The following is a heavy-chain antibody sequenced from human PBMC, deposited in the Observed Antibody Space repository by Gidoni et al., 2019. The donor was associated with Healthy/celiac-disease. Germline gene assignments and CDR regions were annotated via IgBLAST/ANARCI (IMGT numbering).Heavy chain of an antibody. V-gene: IGHV3-33*01. D-gene: IGHD2-15*01. J-gene: IGHJ6*02. CDR1: GFPFSSYG. CDR2: IWYDGSNK. CDR3: ARYCSGGSCYPYYYYGMDV. Sequence: QVQLVESGGGVVQPGRSLRLPCAASGFPFSSYGMHWVRQAPGKGLEWVAVIWYDGSNKYYADSVKGRFTISRDNSKNTLYLQMNSLRAEDTAVYYCARYCSGGSCYPYYYYGMDVWGQGTTVTVSS.